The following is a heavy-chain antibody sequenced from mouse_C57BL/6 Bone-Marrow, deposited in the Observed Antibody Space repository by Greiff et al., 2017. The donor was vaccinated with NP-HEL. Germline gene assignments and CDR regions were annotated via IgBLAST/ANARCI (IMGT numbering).Heavy chain of an antibody. CDR1: GYTFTSYW. CDR2: IHPNSGST. CDR3: ARSTTVVAPSY. V-gene: IGHV1-64*01. D-gene: IGHD1-1*01. J-gene: IGHJ3*01. Sequence: VQLQQPGAELVKPGASVKLSCKASGYTFTSYWMHWVQQRPGQGLEWIGMIHPNSGSTNYNEKFKSKATLTVDKSSSTAYMQLSSLTSEDSAVYYCARSTTVVAPSYWGQGTLVTVSA.